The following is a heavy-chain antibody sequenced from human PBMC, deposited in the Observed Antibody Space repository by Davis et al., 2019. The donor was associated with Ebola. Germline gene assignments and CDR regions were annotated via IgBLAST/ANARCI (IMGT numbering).Heavy chain of an antibody. D-gene: IGHD5-24*01. Sequence: AASSLLFCNASSYTFTGYYMHWVRQAPGQGLEWMGRINPNSGGTNYAQKFQGRATMTRDTSISTAYMELSRLRADDTAVYYCATAQFPATSDHWGQGTLVTVAS. CDR1: SYTFTGYY. CDR3: ATAQFPATSDH. J-gene: IGHJ4*02. CDR2: INPNSGGT. V-gene: IGHV1-2*06.